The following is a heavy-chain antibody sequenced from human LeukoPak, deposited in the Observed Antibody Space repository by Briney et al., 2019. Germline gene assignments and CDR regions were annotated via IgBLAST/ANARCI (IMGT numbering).Heavy chain of an antibody. CDR2: INPNSGGA. D-gene: IGHD6-13*01. J-gene: IGHJ4*02. Sequence: ASVKVSCKAFGYSFSGGFSIHWVGQAPGKGLEWLGWINPNSGGANYAPKFQGRVTMTKDTSISTAYMELTSLKSDDTAIYYCAREGSSWSLGYWGQGTLVTVSS. CDR1: GYSFSGGFS. V-gene: IGHV1-2*02. CDR3: AREGSSWSLGY.